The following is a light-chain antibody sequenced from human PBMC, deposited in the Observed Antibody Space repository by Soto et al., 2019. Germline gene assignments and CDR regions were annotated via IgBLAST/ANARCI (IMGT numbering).Light chain of an antibody. Sequence: QSVLTQPASVSGSPGQSITISCTGTSSDVGAYNYDSWYQQYPGEAPKVIIYDVSHRPAGVSIRFSGSKSGNTASLTISGLQTQDEADYYCSSYTSATTYVFGTG. V-gene: IGLV2-14*01. CDR1: SSDVGAYNY. CDR3: SSYTSATTYV. J-gene: IGLJ1*01. CDR2: DVS.